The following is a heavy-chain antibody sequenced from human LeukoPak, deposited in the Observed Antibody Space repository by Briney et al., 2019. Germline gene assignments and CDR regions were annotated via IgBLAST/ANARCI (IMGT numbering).Heavy chain of an antibody. D-gene: IGHD4-17*01. CDR2: ISYDGSNK. Sequence: GGSLRLSCAASGFTFSSYGMHWVRQAPGKGLEWVAVISYDGSNKYYADSVKGRFTISRDNSKSTLYLQMNSLRAEDTAVYYCAKALNYGNFDYWGQGTLVTVSS. J-gene: IGHJ4*02. V-gene: IGHV3-30*18. CDR1: GFTFSSYG. CDR3: AKALNYGNFDY.